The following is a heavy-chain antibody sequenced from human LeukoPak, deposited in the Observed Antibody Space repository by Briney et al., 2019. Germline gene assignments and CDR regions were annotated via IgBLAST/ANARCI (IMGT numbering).Heavy chain of an antibody. J-gene: IGHJ5*02. CDR3: VKVGSSSWYGNWFDP. CDR1: GFTFSIYA. Sequence: GGSLRLSCSASGFTFSIYAMHWVRQAPGKGLEYVSAISSNGGSTYYADSVKGRFAISRDNSKNTLYLQMSSLRAEDTAVYYCVKVGSSSWYGNWFDPWGQGTLVTVSS. D-gene: IGHD6-13*01. CDR2: ISSNGGST. V-gene: IGHV3-64D*06.